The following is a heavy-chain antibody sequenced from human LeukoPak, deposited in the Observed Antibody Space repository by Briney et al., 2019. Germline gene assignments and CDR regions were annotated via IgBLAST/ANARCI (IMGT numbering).Heavy chain of an antibody. CDR3: ARVAGWHWFDP. J-gene: IGHJ5*02. CDR1: AFTFSSYD. Sequence: WSLILSCSASAFTFSSYDMSCFSQAPGGGLEWVSSIRPTGDNTYYGASVKGRFTISRDNSKNTVYLQMNNMRVDDTAVYYCARVAGWHWFDPWGQGTLVTVSS. CDR2: IRPTGDNT. V-gene: IGHV3-23*01. D-gene: IGHD6-19*01.